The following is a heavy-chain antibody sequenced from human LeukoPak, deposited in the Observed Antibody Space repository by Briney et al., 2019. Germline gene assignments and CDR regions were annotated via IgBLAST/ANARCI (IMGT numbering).Heavy chain of an antibody. J-gene: IGHJ4*02. CDR1: GGSISSYY. CDR3: ARAPEYSSGWSEDY. V-gene: IGHV4-59*01. CDR2: IYYSGST. Sequence: SETLSLTCTVSGGSISSYYWSWIRQPPGKGLEWIGYIYYSGSTNYNPSLKSRVTISVDTSKNQFSLKLSSVTAADTAVYYCARAPEYSSGWSEDYWGQGTLVTVPS. D-gene: IGHD6-19*01.